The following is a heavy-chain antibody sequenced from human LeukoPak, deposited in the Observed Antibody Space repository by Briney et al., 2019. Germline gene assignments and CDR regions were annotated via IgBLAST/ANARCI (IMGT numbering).Heavy chain of an antibody. J-gene: IGHJ1*01. D-gene: IGHD3-10*01. Sequence: PSETLSLTCTVSGGSISSYYWSWLRQPPGKGLEWIGYIYYSGSTNYNPSLKSRVTISVDTSKNQFSLKLSSVTAADTAVYYCARDGSGSYYLAEYFQHWGQGTLVTVSS. CDR2: IYYSGST. CDR1: GGSISSYY. V-gene: IGHV4-59*12. CDR3: ARDGSGSYYLAEYFQH.